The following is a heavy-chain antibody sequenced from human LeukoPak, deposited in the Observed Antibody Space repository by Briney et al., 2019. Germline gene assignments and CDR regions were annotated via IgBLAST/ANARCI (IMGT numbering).Heavy chain of an antibody. Sequence: SETLSLTCTVSGGSISSYYWSWIRQPPGKGLEWIGYIYYSGSTDYNPSLKSRVTISVDTSKNQFSLKLSSVTAADTAVYYCARGGYYYDSSGYSNDAFDIWGQGTMVTVSS. V-gene: IGHV4-59*01. CDR3: ARGGYYYDSSGYSNDAFDI. CDR2: IYYSGST. D-gene: IGHD3-22*01. CDR1: GGSISSYY. J-gene: IGHJ3*02.